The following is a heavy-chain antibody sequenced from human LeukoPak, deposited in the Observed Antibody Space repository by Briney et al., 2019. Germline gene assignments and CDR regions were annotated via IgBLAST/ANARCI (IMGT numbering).Heavy chain of an antibody. CDR1: GYTFTGYY. Sequence: ASVKVSCKASGYTFTGYYMHWVRQAPGQGLEWMGRINPNSGGTNYAQKFQGRVTMTRDTSISTAYMELSRLRSDDTAVYYCARGRDGYNVPAEYWGQGTLVTVSS. CDR3: ARGRDGYNVPAEY. J-gene: IGHJ4*02. CDR2: INPNSGGT. D-gene: IGHD5-24*01. V-gene: IGHV1-2*06.